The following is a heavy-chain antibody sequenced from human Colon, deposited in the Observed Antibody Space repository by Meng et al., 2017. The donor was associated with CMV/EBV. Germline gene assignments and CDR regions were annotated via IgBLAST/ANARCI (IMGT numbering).Heavy chain of an antibody. V-gene: IGHV3-21*01. D-gene: IGHD1-26*01. J-gene: IGHJ4*02. CDR3: ARDKGVLGGTFDY. CDR2: IDTSGTKI. CDR1: GFTFSSYT. Sequence: GGSLRLSCATSGFTFSSYTMHWVRQAPGKGLEWVSSIDTSGTKIYYADSVKGRFTVSRDDARDSLYLQLNSLRVEDTALYYCARDKGVLGGTFDYWGQGTLVTVSS.